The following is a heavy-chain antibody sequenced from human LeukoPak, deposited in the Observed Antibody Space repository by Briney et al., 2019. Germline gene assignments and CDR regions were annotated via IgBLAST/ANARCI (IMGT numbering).Heavy chain of an antibody. Sequence: GGSLRLSCAASEFTVSNNYVIWVRQAPGKGLEWVSVFYVGGNTNYADSVKGRFTMSRDISKNALYLQMNSLRGDDTAVYFCVTKGDCSGGSCNWYFGLWGRGTLVTVSS. V-gene: IGHV3-66*01. CDR2: FYVGGNT. CDR3: VTKGDCSGGSCNWYFGL. J-gene: IGHJ2*01. CDR1: EFTVSNNY. D-gene: IGHD2-15*01.